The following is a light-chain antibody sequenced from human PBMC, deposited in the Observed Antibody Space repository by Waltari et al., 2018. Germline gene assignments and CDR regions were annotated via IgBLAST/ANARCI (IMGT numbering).Light chain of an antibody. V-gene: IGKV3-20*01. CDR2: GPS. Sequence: EIVLTQSPGTLSLSPGERATLSCRASQSLSGSQLAWYHQKPGQAPRLLVYGPSTWATGIPDRFSGRGSGTDFTLTISRLEPEDFAVYYCQQYYNSRPTFGQGTKVEF. J-gene: IGKJ1*01. CDR1: QSLSGSQ. CDR3: QQYYNSRPT.